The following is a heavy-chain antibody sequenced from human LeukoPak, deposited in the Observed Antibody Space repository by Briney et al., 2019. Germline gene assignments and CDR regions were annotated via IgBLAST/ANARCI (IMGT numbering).Heavy chain of an antibody. CDR1: GFTFRTYT. V-gene: IGHV3-64*04. J-gene: IGHJ4*02. CDR2: IRSDGGAT. D-gene: IGHD1-26*01. CDR3: ARDRGVGSLGLRY. Sequence: GGSLRLSCSASGFTFRTYTMHWVRQAPGKGLEFVSAIRSDGGATYYADSVRGRFTISRDNSKNTLYLQMNSLRAEDTAVYYCARDRGVGSLGLRYWGQGTLVTVSS.